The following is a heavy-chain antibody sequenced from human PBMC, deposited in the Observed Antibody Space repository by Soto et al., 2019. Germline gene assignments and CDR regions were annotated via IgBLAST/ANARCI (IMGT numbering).Heavy chain of an antibody. CDR2: IYHSGST. V-gene: IGHV4-31*03. Sequence: QVQLQESGPGLVKSSQTLSLTCTVSGGSISSGGNYWSWIRQHPGKGLEWIGYIYHSGSTYYNPSPKSRGTISVDTSKNQFSLKLNSVTAADTAVYYCARARMVRGVIYYYGMDVWGQGTTVTVSS. CDR1: GGSISSGGNY. D-gene: IGHD3-10*01. J-gene: IGHJ6*02. CDR3: ARARMVRGVIYYYGMDV.